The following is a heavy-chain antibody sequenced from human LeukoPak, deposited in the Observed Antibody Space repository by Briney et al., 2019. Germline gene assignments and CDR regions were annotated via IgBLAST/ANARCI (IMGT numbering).Heavy chain of an antibody. Sequence: GASVKVSCKASGYTFNGYYIHWVRQAPGQGLEWMGGIIPIFGTANYAQKFQGRVTITADKSTSTAYMELSSLRSEDTAVYYCARTYYDSSGYYPSLYYFDYWGQGTLVTVSS. V-gene: IGHV1-69*06. CDR3: ARTYYDSSGYYPSLYYFDY. CDR1: GYTFNGYY. CDR2: IIPIFGTA. D-gene: IGHD3-22*01. J-gene: IGHJ4*02.